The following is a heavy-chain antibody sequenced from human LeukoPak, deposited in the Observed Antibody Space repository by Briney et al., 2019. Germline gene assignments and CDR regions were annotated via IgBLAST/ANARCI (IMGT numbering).Heavy chain of an antibody. D-gene: IGHD2-2*01. J-gene: IGHJ4*02. Sequence: ASVKVSCKASGYTFTSYAMNWARQAPGQGLEWMGWINTNTGNPTYAQGFTGRFVFSLDSSVSTAYLQISSLKAEDTAVYYCARDAPLLTYCSSTSCTRGVRYFDYWGQGTLVTVSS. CDR2: INTNTGNP. CDR3: ARDAPLLTYCSSTSCTRGVRYFDY. CDR1: GYTFTSYA. V-gene: IGHV7-4-1*02.